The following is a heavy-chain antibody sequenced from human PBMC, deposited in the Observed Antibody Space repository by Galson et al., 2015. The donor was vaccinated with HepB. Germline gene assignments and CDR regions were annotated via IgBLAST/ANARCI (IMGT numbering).Heavy chain of an antibody. CDR1: GGSISSYY. Sequence: SETLSLTCTVSGGSISSYYWSWIRQPPWKGLEWIGYIYYSGSTNYNPSLKSRVTISVDTSKNQFSLKLSSVTAADTAVYYCARVTGRVAATRRGNWFDPWGQGTLVTVSS. J-gene: IGHJ5*02. CDR3: ARVTGRVAATRRGNWFDP. D-gene: IGHD2-15*01. V-gene: IGHV4-59*01. CDR2: IYYSGST.